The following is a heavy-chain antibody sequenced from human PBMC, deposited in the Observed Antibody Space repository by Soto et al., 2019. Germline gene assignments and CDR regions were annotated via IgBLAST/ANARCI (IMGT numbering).Heavy chain of an antibody. J-gene: IGHJ5*02. CDR2: IYYSGST. Sequence: SETLSLTCTVSGGSISSGDYYWSWIRQPPGKGLEWIGYIYYSGSTYYNPSLKSRITISVDTSKNQFSLKLSSVTAADTAVYYCARERPDGARLAPWGQGTLVTVSS. V-gene: IGHV4-30-4*01. D-gene: IGHD6-6*01. CDR3: ARERPDGARLAP. CDR1: GGSISSGDYY.